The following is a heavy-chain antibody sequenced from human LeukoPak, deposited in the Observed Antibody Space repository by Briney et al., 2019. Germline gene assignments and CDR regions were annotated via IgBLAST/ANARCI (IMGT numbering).Heavy chain of an antibody. Sequence: ASVKVSCKASGYTFTGYYMHWVRQAPGQGLEWMGWINPNSGGTDYAQKFQGRVTMTRDTSISTAYMELSRLRSDDTAVYYCARDRPLIVVVSAMDVWGKGTTVTVSS. CDR3: ARDRPLIVVVSAMDV. J-gene: IGHJ6*03. CDR1: GYTFTGYY. V-gene: IGHV1-2*02. CDR2: INPNSGGT. D-gene: IGHD2-2*01.